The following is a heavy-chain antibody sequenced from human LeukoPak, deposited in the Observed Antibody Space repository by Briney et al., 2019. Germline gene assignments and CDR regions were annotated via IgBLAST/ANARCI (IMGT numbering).Heavy chain of an antibody. CDR1: GFAFSSYG. J-gene: IGHJ5*02. CDR2: IWYDGSNK. Sequence: GGSLRLSCAASGFAFSSYGMHWVRQAPGKGLEWVAVIWYDGSNKYYADSVKGRFTISRDNSKNTLYLQMNSLRAEDTAVYYCAKGSGYWFDPWGQGTLVTVSS. CDR3: AKGSGYWFDP. V-gene: IGHV3-33*06. D-gene: IGHD3-3*01.